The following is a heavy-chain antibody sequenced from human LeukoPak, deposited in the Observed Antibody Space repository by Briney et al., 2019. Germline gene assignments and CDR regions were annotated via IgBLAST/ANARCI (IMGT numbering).Heavy chain of an antibody. CDR3: GRGTSAGGDHSFDS. D-gene: IGHD1-7*01. CDR1: GGSIRRADYY. Sequence: SETLSFTCTVSGGSIRRADYYWGWIRQSPGKGLEWIGSIYHSGSTYYNPSLQSRVTKSVDPSKNQFSLNLSSVTAADTAVYFCGRGTSAGGDHSFDSWGQRTQVTVSS. V-gene: IGHV4-39*07. CDR2: IYHSGST. J-gene: IGHJ4*02.